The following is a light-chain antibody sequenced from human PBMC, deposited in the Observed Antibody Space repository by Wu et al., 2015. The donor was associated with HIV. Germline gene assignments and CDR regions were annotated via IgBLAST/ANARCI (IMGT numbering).Light chain of an antibody. CDR1: QSVSSN. CDR2: DAS. J-gene: IGKJ2*03. CDR3: QQYGSSRS. Sequence: EIVMTQSPATLSVSPGERATLSCRASQSVSSNLAWYQQKPGQAPRLLIYDASSRATGIPDRFSGSGSGTDFTLTISGLEPEDFAVYYCQQYGSSRSFGQGAKPEIK. V-gene: IGKV3-20*01.